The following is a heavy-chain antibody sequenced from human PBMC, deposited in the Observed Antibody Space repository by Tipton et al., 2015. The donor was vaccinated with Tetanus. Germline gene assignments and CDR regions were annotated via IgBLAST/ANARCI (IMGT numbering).Heavy chain of an antibody. CDR3: ARDTYYGDPLGYFDL. Sequence: TLSLTCTVSGGSISSYYWSWIRQPAGKGLEWIGHIYTSGSTNYNPSLKSRVTISVDTSKNQFSLKLSSVTAADTAVYYCARDTYYGDPLGYFDLWGRGTLVTVSS. CDR1: GGSISSYY. CDR2: IYTSGST. J-gene: IGHJ2*01. V-gene: IGHV4-4*07. D-gene: IGHD4-17*01.